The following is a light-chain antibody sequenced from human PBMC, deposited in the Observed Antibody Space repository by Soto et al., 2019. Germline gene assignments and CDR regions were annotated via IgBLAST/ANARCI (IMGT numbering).Light chain of an antibody. Sequence: EIVMTQSPATLSVSPGERATLSCRASQSVSSNLAWYQQKPGQAPRLLIYGASTRATGIPARFSGSGSGTXXXXXXXXXQSEDFAVYYCQQYNNWPDTFGQGTKLEIK. CDR1: QSVSSN. V-gene: IGKV3-15*01. J-gene: IGKJ2*01. CDR3: QQYNNWPDT. CDR2: GAS.